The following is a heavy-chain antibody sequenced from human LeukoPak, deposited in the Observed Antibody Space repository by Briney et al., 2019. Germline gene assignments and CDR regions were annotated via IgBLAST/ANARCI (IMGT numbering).Heavy chain of an antibody. D-gene: IGHD3-22*01. J-gene: IGHJ4*02. CDR2: ISYDRSNK. CDR1: GFTFSSYG. V-gene: IGHV3-30*18. CDR3: AKDRKVVITTEIDY. Sequence: GGSLRLSCAASGFTFSSYGMHWVSQAPGKELERVAVISYDRSNKYYADSVKGRLTISGDNSKNTLYLQMNSLRAEDTAVYYCAKDRKVVITTEIDYWGQGTLVTVSS.